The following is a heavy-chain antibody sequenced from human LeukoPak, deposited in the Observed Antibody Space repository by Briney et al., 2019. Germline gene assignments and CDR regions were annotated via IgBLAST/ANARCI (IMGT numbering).Heavy chain of an antibody. CDR3: TRVAARPSG. CDR2: IRSKANSYAT. Sequence: GGSLRLPCAASGFTFSGSAIHWVRQASGKGLEWVGRIRSKANSYATAYAAPVKGRFTVSRDDSKNTAYLQMNSLKTDDTAVYYCTRVAARPSGWGQGTLVTVSS. J-gene: IGHJ4*02. CDR1: GFTFSGSA. V-gene: IGHV3-73*01. D-gene: IGHD6-6*01.